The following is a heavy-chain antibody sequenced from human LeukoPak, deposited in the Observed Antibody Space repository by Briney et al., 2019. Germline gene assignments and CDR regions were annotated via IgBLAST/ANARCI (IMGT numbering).Heavy chain of an antibody. CDR1: GFTFSSYA. V-gene: IGHV3-30*04. CDR2: ISYDGINQ. J-gene: IGHJ4*02. D-gene: IGHD1/OR15-1a*01. Sequence: PGGSLRLSCATSGFTFSSYAMHWVRQAPGKGLEWVALISYDGINQYYADSVKGRFIISRDNSKNTLYLQLNSLSLEDTAVYYCTLTTFGVVYYFDYWGQGTLVTVSS. CDR3: TLTTFGVVYYFDY.